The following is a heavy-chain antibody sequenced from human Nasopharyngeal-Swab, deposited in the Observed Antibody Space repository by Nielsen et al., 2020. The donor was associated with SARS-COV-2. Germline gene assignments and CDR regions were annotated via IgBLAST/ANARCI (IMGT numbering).Heavy chain of an antibody. D-gene: IGHD4-23*01. J-gene: IGHJ4*02. Sequence: GGSLRLSCEASGFTFSSYSLNWVRQAPGKGLEWVSFVSGSSYFAHYADSVRGRFTVSRDNARNTLYLQMHSLKPGDTAVYFCARGGGVTHYFDFWGQGALVTVSS. V-gene: IGHV3-21*01. CDR1: GFTFSSYS. CDR2: VSGSSYFA. CDR3: ARGGGVTHYFDF.